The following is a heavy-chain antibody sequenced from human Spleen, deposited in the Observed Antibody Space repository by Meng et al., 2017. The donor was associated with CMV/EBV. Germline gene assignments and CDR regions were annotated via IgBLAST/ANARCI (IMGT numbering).Heavy chain of an antibody. CDR1: GGSISSYY. Sequence: SETLSLTCTVSGGSISSYYWSWIRQPPGKGLEWIGYIYYSGSTTYNSSLKSRVTISVDTSKNQFSLKLSSVTAADTAVYYCVVYCSSTSCPFDFWGQGILVTVSS. D-gene: IGHD2-2*01. CDR3: VVYCSSTSCPFDF. CDR2: IYYSGST. V-gene: IGHV4-59*08. J-gene: IGHJ4*02.